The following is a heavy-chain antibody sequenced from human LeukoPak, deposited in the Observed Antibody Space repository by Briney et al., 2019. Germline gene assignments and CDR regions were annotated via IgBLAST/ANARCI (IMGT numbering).Heavy chain of an antibody. V-gene: IGHV4-59*12. J-gene: IGHJ4*02. D-gene: IGHD2-8*01. CDR2: LHYSGST. Sequence: SSETLSLTCTVSGGSISSYYWSWIRQSPGKGLEWIGYLHYSGSTRYNPSLESRVTVSLDKSKNQLSLNLTSVTAADTAVYYCSRENGAFSPFGYWGQGTLVTVLS. CDR1: GGSISSYY. CDR3: SRENGAFSPFGY.